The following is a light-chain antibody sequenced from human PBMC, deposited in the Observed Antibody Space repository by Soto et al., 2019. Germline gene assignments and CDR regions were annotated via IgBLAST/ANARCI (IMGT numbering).Light chain of an antibody. CDR2: DTS. Sequence: EIVVTQSPATLSVSPGERVTLSCRASQSVSSSLAWYQQRPGQAPRLLIYDTSTRAAGISARFSGSGSGTEFTLTISSLQSEDSEVYSCQQYVHWPPGAFGQGTKVEIK. CDR3: QQYVHWPPGA. V-gene: IGKV3-15*01. J-gene: IGKJ1*01. CDR1: QSVSSS.